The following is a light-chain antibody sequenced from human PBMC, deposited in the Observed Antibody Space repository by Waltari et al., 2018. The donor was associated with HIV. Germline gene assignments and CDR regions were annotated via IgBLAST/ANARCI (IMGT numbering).Light chain of an antibody. CDR3: QRYENLIRT. V-gene: IGKV1-33*01. J-gene: IGKJ4*01. Sequence: DIQMTPSPSTLSASVGDRVTITCQARQDISNSLNWYQQKPGKAPELLIYDACNLEPGVTSRVSGSGAGTDYTYTSSSLQPEDIGTYDCQRYENLIRTFGGGTKVEIK. CDR1: QDISNS. CDR2: DAC.